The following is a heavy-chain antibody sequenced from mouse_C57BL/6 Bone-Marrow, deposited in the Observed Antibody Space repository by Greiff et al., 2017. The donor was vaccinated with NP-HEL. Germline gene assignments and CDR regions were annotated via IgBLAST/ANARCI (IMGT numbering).Heavy chain of an antibody. V-gene: IGHV7-1*01. J-gene: IGHJ4*01. CDR1: GFTFSDFY. CDR3: ARDARLVVAKDYYAMDY. Sequence: EVKLVESGGGLVQSGRSLRLSCATSGFTFSDFYMEWVRQAPGKGLEWIAASRNKANDYTTEYSASVKGRFIVSRDTSQSILYLQMNALRAEDTAIYYCARDARLVVAKDYYAMDYWGQGTSVTVSS. D-gene: IGHD1-1*01. CDR2: SRNKANDYTT.